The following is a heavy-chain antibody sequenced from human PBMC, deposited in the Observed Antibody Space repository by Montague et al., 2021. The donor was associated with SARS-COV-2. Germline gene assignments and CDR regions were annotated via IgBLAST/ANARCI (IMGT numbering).Heavy chain of an antibody. CDR2: INYSGST. J-gene: IGHJ4*02. Sequence: SETLSLTCTVSGGSIRSNSYYWGWIRQPPGKGLEWIGSINYSGSTYYNPSLKSRVTISVDTSKNHLSLKLSSVTAADTAVYFCARGGIRGVTAAFDYWGQGTQVTVSS. V-gene: IGHV4-39*02. CDR3: ARGGIRGVTAAFDY. CDR1: GGSIRSNSYY. D-gene: IGHD3-10*01.